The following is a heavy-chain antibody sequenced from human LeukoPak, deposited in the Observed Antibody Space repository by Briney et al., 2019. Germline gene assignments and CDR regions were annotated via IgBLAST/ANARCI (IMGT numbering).Heavy chain of an antibody. V-gene: IGHV4-39*01. CDR1: GGSISSRSYY. CDR3: ARHVPDTTMDPTIWFDP. J-gene: IGHJ5*02. Sequence: SETLSLTCTVSGGSISSRSYYWGWVRQPPGMGLEWIGSIYYSGSTYYNPSLKSRVTISVDTSKNQFSLKLIAADSAVYYCARHVPDTTMDPTIWFDPCGQGTLVTVSS. CDR2: IYYSGST. D-gene: IGHD5-18*01.